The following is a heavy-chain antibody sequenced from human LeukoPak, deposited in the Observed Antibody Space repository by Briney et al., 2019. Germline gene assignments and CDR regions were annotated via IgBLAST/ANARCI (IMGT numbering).Heavy chain of an antibody. CDR3: AREVLGLPFVY. J-gene: IGHJ4*02. D-gene: IGHD3-16*01. Sequence: GASVKVSCKASGYTFTSYGISWVRHAPGQGLEWMGWISAYNGNTNYAQKLQGRVTMTTDTSTTTAYMELRSLRSDDTAVYYCAREVLGLPFVYWGQGTLVTVSS. CDR2: ISAYNGNT. CDR1: GYTFTSYG. V-gene: IGHV1-18*01.